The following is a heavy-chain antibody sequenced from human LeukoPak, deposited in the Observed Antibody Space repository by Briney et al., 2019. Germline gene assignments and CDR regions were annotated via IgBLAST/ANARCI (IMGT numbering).Heavy chain of an antibody. CDR1: GGSISSGGYS. J-gene: IGHJ4*02. CDR2: IYHSGST. Sequence: SETLSLTCAVSGGSISSGGYSWSWIRQPPGKGLEWIGYIYHSGSTNYNPSLKSRVTISVDTSKNQFSLKLSSVTAADTAVYYCARGIVDGLDYWGQGTLVTVSS. D-gene: IGHD1-26*01. CDR3: ARGIVDGLDY. V-gene: IGHV4-30-2*01.